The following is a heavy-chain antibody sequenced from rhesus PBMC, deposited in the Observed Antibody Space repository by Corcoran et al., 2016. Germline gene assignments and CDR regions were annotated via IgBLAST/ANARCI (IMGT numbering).Heavy chain of an antibody. CDR1: GYSISSGYG. J-gene: IGHJ5-1*01. CDR3: ARPGLRSVVRFDV. D-gene: IGHD3-40*01. CDR2: NGGSRGST. Sequence: QVQLQESGPGLVKPSETLSLTCAVSGYSISSGYGWGWIRQPPGTGLEGSGGNGGSRGSTNKNPALKSRVTVSKDTYKNQFSLKLSSVTAADTAVYYCARPGLRSVVRFDVWGPGVLVTVSS. V-gene: IGHV4-127*01.